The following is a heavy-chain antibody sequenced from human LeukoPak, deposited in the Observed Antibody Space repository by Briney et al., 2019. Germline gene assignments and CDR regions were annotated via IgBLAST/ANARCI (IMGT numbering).Heavy chain of an antibody. J-gene: IGHJ4*02. V-gene: IGHV3-23*01. D-gene: IGHD4-17*01. CDR1: GFTFSSYA. Sequence: TGRSLRLSCAASGFTFSSYAMSWVRQAPGKGLEWVSAISGSGGSTYYADSVKGRFTISRDNSKNTLYLQMNSLRVEGTSVYYCAREAVTTSASFDYWGQGTLVTVSS. CDR2: ISGSGGST. CDR3: AREAVTTSASFDY.